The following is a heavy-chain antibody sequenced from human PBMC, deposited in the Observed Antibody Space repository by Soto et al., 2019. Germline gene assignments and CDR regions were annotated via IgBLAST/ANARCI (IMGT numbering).Heavy chain of an antibody. CDR3: ARVYYDILTGYYYWFDP. D-gene: IGHD3-9*01. Sequence: SETLSLTCTVSGGSISSYYWSWIRQPPGKGLEWIGYIYYSGSTNYNPSLKSRVTISVDTSKNQFSLKLSSVTAADTAVYYCARVYYDILTGYYYWFDPWGQGTLVTVSS. V-gene: IGHV4-59*01. CDR2: IYYSGST. CDR1: GGSISSYY. J-gene: IGHJ5*02.